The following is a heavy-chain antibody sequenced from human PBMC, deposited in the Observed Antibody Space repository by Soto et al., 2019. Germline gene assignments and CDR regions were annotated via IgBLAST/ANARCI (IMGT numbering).Heavy chain of an antibody. Sequence: GESLKISCKGSGYSFTSYWISWVRQMPGKGLEWMGRIDPSDSYTNYSPSFQGHVTISADKSISTAYLQWSSLKASDTAMYYCARLTIFGVVPYSSSGMDVWGDGTTVRVS. V-gene: IGHV5-10-1*01. CDR1: GYSFTSYW. J-gene: IGHJ6*01. CDR2: IDPSDSYT. CDR3: ARLTIFGVVPYSSSGMDV. D-gene: IGHD3-3*01.